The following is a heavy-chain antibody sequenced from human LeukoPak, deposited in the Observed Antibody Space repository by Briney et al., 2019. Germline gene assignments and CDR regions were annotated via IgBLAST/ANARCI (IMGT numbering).Heavy chain of an antibody. D-gene: IGHD6-19*01. CDR3: ASLSYSSGWYSGYFDY. CDR2: ISYDGSNK. CDR1: GFTFSSYA. Sequence: PGRSLRLSCAASGFTFSSYAMHWVRQAPGKGLEWVAVISYDGSNKYYADSVKGRFTISRDNSKNTLYLQMNSLRAEDTAVYYCASLSYSSGWYSGYFDYWGQGTLVTVSS. V-gene: IGHV3-30-3*01. J-gene: IGHJ4*02.